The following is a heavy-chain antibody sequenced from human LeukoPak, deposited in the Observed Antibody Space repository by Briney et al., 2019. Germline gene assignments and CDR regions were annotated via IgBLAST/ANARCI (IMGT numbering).Heavy chain of an antibody. CDR3: AKGPSYGDLDS. J-gene: IGHJ4*02. V-gene: IGHV3-23*01. CDR1: GFTFSSYA. CDR2: ISGGGGST. Sequence: GSLRLSCAASGFTFSSYAMNWVRQAPGKGLEWVSTISGGGGSTYYADSVKGRFTISRDNSKNTLYLQMNSLRAEDTAVYYCAKGPSYGDLDSWGQGTLVTVSS. D-gene: IGHD4-17*01.